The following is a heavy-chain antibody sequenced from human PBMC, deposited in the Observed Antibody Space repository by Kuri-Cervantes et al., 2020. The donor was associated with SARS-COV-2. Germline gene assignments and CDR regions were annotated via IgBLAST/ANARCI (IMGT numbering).Heavy chain of an antibody. J-gene: IGHJ6*02. CDR2: ISSSSSTK. D-gene: IGHD1-26*01. Sequence: GGSLRLTCAASGFTFSSYSMNWVRQAPGKGLEWVSYISSSSSTKYYADSVKGRFTISRDNAKNSLYLQMNSLRDEDTAVYYCAREAPCRIVGAICYGMDVWGQGTTVTVSS. CDR3: AREAPCRIVGAICYGMDV. V-gene: IGHV3-48*02. CDR1: GFTFSSYS.